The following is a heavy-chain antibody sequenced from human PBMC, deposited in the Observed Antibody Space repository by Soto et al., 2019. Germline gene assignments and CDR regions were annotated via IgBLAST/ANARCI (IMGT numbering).Heavy chain of an antibody. V-gene: IGHV4-59*01. Sequence: SETLSVTGTVSGGSISNFYWSWIRQPPGKGLEWIGYISYSGNTNYNPSLKSRVSISVDTSKNQLSLNLTSVTAADTAVYYCARAPMVLSRSYFDSWGQGTPVTVSS. CDR2: ISYSGNT. CDR1: GGSISNFY. J-gene: IGHJ4*02. CDR3: ARAPMVLSRSYFDS. D-gene: IGHD2-8*01.